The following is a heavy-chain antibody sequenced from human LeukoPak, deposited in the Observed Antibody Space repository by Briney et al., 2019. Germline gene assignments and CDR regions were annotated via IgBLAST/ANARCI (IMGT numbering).Heavy chain of an antibody. V-gene: IGHV3-23*01. D-gene: IGHD2-2*01. J-gene: IGHJ4*02. CDR1: GFTFSRYA. Sequence: PGGSLRLSCAASGFTFSRYAMNWVRQAPGKGLECVSAISGNGGSTYYVDSVKGRFTISRDNSKNTLYLQMNSLRAEDTAVYYCARESCSSTSCFSFDYWGQGTLVTVSS. CDR2: ISGNGGST. CDR3: ARESCSSTSCFSFDY.